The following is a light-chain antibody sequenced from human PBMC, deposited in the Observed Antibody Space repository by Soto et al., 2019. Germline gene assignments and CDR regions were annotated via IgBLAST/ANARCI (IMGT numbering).Light chain of an antibody. CDR2: DVS. Sequence: QSALTQPASVSGSPGQSITISCTGTSSDVGGYTSVSWYQQHPGKAPKLMIYDVSNRPSGVSDRFSGSKSGNTASLTISGLQAEDEADYYCNSYTTSSTRFFGTGTKLTVL. CDR3: NSYTTSSTRF. J-gene: IGLJ1*01. V-gene: IGLV2-14*03. CDR1: SSDVGGYTS.